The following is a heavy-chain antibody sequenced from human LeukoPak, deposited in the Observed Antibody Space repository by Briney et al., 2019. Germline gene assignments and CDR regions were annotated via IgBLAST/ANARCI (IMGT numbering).Heavy chain of an antibody. CDR2: IIPILGTA. CDR3: ASRPRSYYYYYGMDV. D-gene: IGHD6-6*01. Sequence: SVKVSCKASGGTFSSYAISWVRQAPGQGLEWMGRIIPILGTANYAQKFQGRVTITADKSTSTAYMELSSLRPEDTAVYYCASRPRSYYYYYGMDVWGQGTTVTVSS. J-gene: IGHJ6*02. V-gene: IGHV1-69*04. CDR1: GGTFSSYA.